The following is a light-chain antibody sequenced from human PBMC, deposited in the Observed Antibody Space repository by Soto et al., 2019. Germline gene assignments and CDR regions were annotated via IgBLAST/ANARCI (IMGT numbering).Light chain of an antibody. CDR3: QQDIGLPYT. J-gene: IGKJ2*01. CDR2: WAS. V-gene: IGKV4-1*01. Sequence: DIVMTQSPDSLAVSLGERATVSCKSSQRGVHSFNNKNYLAWYQVKPGQPPKLLISWASTRESGVPDRFSGSGSETDFTLTIDSLQAEEVAVYYCQQDIGLPYTFGQGTKMEIK. CDR1: QRGVHSFNNKNY.